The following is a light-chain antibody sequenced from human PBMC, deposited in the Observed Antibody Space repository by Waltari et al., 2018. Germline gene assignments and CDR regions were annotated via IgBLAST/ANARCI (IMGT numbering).Light chain of an antibody. CDR1: TSDVGGYDY. Sequence: QSALTQPASVSGSPGQSITISCTGTTSDVGGYDYVSWYQQHPGKAPKLMIYDVSYRPSGVSNRFSSSKAGNTASLTSSGHQDEDEADYYCTSYTSSGTCVFGSGTKVTVL. V-gene: IGLV2-14*03. J-gene: IGLJ1*01. CDR3: TSYTSSGTCV. CDR2: DVS.